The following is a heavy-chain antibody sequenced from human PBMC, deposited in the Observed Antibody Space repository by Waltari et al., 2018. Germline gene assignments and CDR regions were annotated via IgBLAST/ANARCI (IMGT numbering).Heavy chain of an antibody. CDR3: ATTSTVSFDY. J-gene: IGHJ4*02. CDR2: VDPEDGET. D-gene: IGHD4-4*01. CDR1: GGTFSSYA. Sequence: VQLVQSGAEVKKPGSSVKVSCKASGGTFSSYAISWVRQAPGKGLEWMGLVDPEDGETIYAEKFQGRVTITADTSTDTAYMELSSLRSEDTAVYYCATTSTVSFDYWGQGTLVTVSS. V-gene: IGHV1-69-2*01.